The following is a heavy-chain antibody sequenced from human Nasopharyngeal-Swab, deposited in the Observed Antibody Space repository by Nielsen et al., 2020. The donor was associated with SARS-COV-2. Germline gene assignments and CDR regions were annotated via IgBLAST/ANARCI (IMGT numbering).Heavy chain of an antibody. V-gene: IGHV3-30*04. CDR2: ISYDGSNK. CDR1: GFTFSSYA. J-gene: IGHJ4*02. CDR3: IVSSIAARGPYYFDY. D-gene: IGHD6-6*01. Sequence: GGSLRLSRAASGFTFSSYAMHWVRQAPGKGLEWVAVISYDGSNKYYADSVKGRFTISRDNSKNTLYLQMNSLRAEGTAVYYCIVSSIAARGPYYFDYWGQGTLVTVSS.